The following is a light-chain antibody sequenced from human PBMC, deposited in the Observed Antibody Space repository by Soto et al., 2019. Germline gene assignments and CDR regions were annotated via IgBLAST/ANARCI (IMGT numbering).Light chain of an antibody. CDR3: SSYTSSTSLLI. J-gene: IGLJ1*01. V-gene: IGLV2-14*03. Sequence: QSALTQPASVSASPGQSITISCIGTYSDIGGYKHVSWYQQHPGKAPKLITYDASSRPSGISNRFSASKSANTASLTISGLQADDEADYYCSSYTSSTSLLIFGAGTKVTVL. CDR1: YSDIGGYKH. CDR2: DAS.